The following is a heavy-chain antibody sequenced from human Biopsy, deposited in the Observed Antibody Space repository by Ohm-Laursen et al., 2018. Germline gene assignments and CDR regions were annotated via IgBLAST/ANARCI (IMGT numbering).Heavy chain of an antibody. V-gene: IGHV3-33*03. CDR3: ARGNGPSA. CDR2: ISYDGSNE. J-gene: IGHJ5*02. D-gene: IGHD4-23*01. CDR1: GFTFSNYG. Sequence: SLRLSCAASGFTFSNYGVDWVRQAPGKGLEWVAGISYDGSNEYYGDSVKGRFSISRDNARNSVYLQMNSLRAEDTAIYYCARGNGPSAWDQGTLVTVSS.